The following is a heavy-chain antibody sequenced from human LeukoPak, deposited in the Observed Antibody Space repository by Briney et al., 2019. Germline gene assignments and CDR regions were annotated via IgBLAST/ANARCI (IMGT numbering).Heavy chain of an antibody. J-gene: IGHJ4*02. Sequence: SETLSLTCTVSGGSISSYFWSWIRQPPGKGLEWIGYIYYSGSTNYNPSLKSRVTISVDTSKNQFSLKLSSVTAADTAVYYCARVWSSGSLDYWGQGTLVTVSS. D-gene: IGHD3-22*01. CDR1: GGSISSYF. CDR2: IYYSGST. V-gene: IGHV4-59*01. CDR3: ARVWSSGSLDY.